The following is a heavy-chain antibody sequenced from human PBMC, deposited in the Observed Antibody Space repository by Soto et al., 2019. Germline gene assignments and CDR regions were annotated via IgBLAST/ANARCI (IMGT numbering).Heavy chain of an antibody. V-gene: IGHV3-23*01. J-gene: IGHJ6*02. CDR2: ISGSGGST. CDR3: AKEGVVVVAAAGGRPGYGMDV. Sequence: GGSLRLSCAASGFTFSSYAMSWVRQAPGKGLEWVSAISGSGGSTYYADSVKGRFTISRDNSKNTLYLQMNSLRAEDTAVYYCAKEGVVVVAAAGGRPGYGMDVWGQGTTVTVSS. D-gene: IGHD2-15*01. CDR1: GFTFSSYA.